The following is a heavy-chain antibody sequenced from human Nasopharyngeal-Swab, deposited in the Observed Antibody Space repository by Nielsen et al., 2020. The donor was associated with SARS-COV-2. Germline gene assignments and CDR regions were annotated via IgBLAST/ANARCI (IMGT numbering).Heavy chain of an antibody. V-gene: IGHV4-39*07. CDR1: GASISNRNNY. CDR3: ARDESGDYLGLPFDH. Sequence: SETLSLTCVVSGASISNRNNYWGWIRQSPGEGLGWVGAVFFSGSTYNPSLKSRVTMSVDTSKNQFSLKLTSVTAADTAVYYCARDESGDYLGLPFDHWGRGTLVTVSS. CDR2: VFFSGST. D-gene: IGHD4-17*01. J-gene: IGHJ4*02.